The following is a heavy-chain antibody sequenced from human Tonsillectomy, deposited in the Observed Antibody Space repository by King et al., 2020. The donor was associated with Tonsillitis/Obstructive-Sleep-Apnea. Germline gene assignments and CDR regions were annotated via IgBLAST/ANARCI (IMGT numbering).Heavy chain of an antibody. V-gene: IGHV3-30*04. D-gene: IGHD2-2*01. CDR3: ARDEADIVVVTADISDYYYDMDV. J-gene: IGHJ6*02. CDR2: ISYDGSNK. Sequence: VQLVESGGGVVQPGRSLRLSCAASGFTFSSYAMHWVRQAPGKGLEWVAVISYDGSNKYYADSVKGRFTISRDNSKNTLYLQMNSLRAEDTAVYYCARDEADIVVVTADISDYYYDMDVWGQGTTVTVSS. CDR1: GFTFSSYA.